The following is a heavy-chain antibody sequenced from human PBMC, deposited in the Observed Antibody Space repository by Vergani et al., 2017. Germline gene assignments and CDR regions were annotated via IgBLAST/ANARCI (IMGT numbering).Heavy chain of an antibody. D-gene: IGHD2-2*01. Sequence: QVQLVQSGSELKKPGASVKVSCRTSGNTFSHHTMSWVRQAPGQGLEWMGWINTNTGNPTYAQGFMGRFVFSLDTSVTTTYLQINSLQAEDTAVYYCYASARDPWGQGTLVTVSA. CDR3: YASARDP. V-gene: IGHV7-4-1*02. CDR2: INTNTGNP. CDR1: GNTFSHHT. J-gene: IGHJ5*02.